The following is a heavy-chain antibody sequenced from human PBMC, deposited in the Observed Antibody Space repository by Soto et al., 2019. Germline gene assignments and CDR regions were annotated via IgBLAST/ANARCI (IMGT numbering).Heavy chain of an antibody. Sequence: QVQLVQSGAESKTPGASVKVSCKASQYNLTNYYVHWVRQAPGEGLEWMGVFNPSGGTTKYAQRFRGRVTMTRDTSTNTVYMDLRSLRPEDTAVYFCARALYDTDSVPVGAESRYYVMDVWGRGTTVTVSS. V-gene: IGHV1-46*01. J-gene: IGHJ6*02. D-gene: IGHD3-22*01. CDR2: FNPSGGTT. CDR1: QYNLTNYY. CDR3: ARALYDTDSVPVGAESRYYVMDV.